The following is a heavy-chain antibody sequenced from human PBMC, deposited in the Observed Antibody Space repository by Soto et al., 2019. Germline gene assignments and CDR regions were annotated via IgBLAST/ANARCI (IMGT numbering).Heavy chain of an antibody. CDR1: GGSISSGNYY. Sequence: QVQLQESGPGLVRPSQTLSLTCTVSGGSISSGNYYWSWIRQPPGKGLEWIGYIHYSGSTYYNPSLQSRVIISVDTSKNQFSLKLSSVTAADTAVYFCAREGDAFGAPFDYWGQGALVTVSS. D-gene: IGHD3-10*01. CDR2: IHYSGST. CDR3: AREGDAFGAPFDY. J-gene: IGHJ4*02. V-gene: IGHV4-30-4*01.